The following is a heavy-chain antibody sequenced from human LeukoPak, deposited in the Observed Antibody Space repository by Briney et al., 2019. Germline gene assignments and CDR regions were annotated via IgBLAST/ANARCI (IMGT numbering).Heavy chain of an antibody. CDR3: ARGVDYALWSDSSYQFYYMDV. CDR1: GYTFSSSD. V-gene: IGHV1-8*03. Sequence: ASVKVSCKASGYTFSSSDINWVRQATGQGLEWMGWMNPNSGHTGYAQKFQSRITFTRNTSISTAYMELSSLRPEDTAVYFCARGVDYALWSDSSYQFYYMDVWGKGATVTVSS. CDR2: MNPNSGHT. D-gene: IGHD3-3*01. J-gene: IGHJ6*03.